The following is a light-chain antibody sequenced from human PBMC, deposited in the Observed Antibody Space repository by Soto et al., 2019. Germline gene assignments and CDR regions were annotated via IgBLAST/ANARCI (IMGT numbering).Light chain of an antibody. CDR1: QSVDNY. V-gene: IGKV3-11*01. CDR2: ESS. Sequence: EIVLTQSPATLSLSPGERPTLSCRASQSVDNYLDWYQQKPGQXHRXXIYESSNRATGIPARFSVSGSGTDFSLTISSLEPEDGAVYDGQQRSTWPQTFGQGTKVDIK. CDR3: QQRSTWPQT. J-gene: IGKJ1*01.